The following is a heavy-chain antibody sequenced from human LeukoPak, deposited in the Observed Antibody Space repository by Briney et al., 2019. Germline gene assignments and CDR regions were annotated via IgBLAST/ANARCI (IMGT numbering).Heavy chain of an antibody. CDR2: ISGSGSGGST. CDR3: AKSGYNRFDY. D-gene: IGHD5-24*01. J-gene: IGHJ4*02. V-gene: IGHV3-23*01. Sequence: GGSLRLSCEASGFTFSSYSMNWVRQAPGKGLEWVSSISGSGSGGSTYYADSVKGRFTISRDNSKNTLYLQMNSLIAEDTAVYYCAKSGYNRFDYWGQGTRVTVSS. CDR1: GFTFSSYS.